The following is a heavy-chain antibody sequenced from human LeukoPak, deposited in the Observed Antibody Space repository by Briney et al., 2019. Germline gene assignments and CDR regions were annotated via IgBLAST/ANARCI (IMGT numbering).Heavy chain of an antibody. V-gene: IGHV3-66*01. CDR1: GFTVSSNY. CDR2: IYVGGST. Sequence: GGSLRLSCAASGFTVSSNYMSWVSQAPGKGLEWVSVIYVGGSTYYADSVKGRFSLSRDNSNNTLNLQMNSLRAEDTAVYYCATAGIGYSYAPTYGMDVWGQGTTVTVS. CDR3: ATAGIGYSYAPTYGMDV. D-gene: IGHD5-18*01. J-gene: IGHJ6*02.